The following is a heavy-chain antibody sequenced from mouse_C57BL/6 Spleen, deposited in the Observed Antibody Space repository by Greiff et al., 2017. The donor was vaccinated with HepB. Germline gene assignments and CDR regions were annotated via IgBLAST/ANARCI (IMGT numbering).Heavy chain of an antibody. D-gene: IGHD2-4*01. CDR1: GYSITSGYY. CDR2: ISYDGSN. V-gene: IGHV3-6*01. CDR3: ARRAYDYYHWYFDV. Sequence: VQLKESGPGLVKPSQSLSLTCSVTGYSITSGYYWNWIRQFPGNKLEWMGYISYDGSNNYKPSLKNRISITRDTSKNQFFLKLNSVTTEDTATYYCARRAYDYYHWYFDVWGTGTTVTVSS. J-gene: IGHJ1*03.